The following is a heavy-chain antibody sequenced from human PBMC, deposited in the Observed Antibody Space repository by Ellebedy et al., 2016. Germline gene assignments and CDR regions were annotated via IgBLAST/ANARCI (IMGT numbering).Heavy chain of an antibody. CDR3: ARVGLDCSSTSCNSYYYYMDV. V-gene: IGHV4-34*01. D-gene: IGHD2-2*01. CDR2: INHSGST. J-gene: IGHJ6*03. CDR1: GGSFSGFY. Sequence: SKTLSLTXAVYGGSFSGFYWSWIRQLPGKGLEWIGEINHSGSTNYNPTLKSRVTISVDTSKNQFSLKLSSVTASDTAVYYCARVGLDCSSTSCNSYYYYMDVWGKGTTVTVSS.